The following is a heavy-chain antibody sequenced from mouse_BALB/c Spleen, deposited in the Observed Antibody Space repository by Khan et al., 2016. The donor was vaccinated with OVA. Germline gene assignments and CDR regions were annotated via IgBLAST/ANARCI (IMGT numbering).Heavy chain of an antibody. CDR2: ISTYSGNT. V-gene: IGHV1S137*01. CDR1: GYTFTDYA. J-gene: IGHJ2*01. CDR3: TRPAYDGYYDY. D-gene: IGHD2-3*01. Sequence: QVQLQQSGPELVRPGVSVKISCKGSGYTFTDYAMHWVKQSHAKSLEWIGLISTYSGNTNYKQKFKGKATMTVEKSSSTAYMELTRMTSEDSAIYSCTRPAYDGYYDYWGQGTTLTVSS.